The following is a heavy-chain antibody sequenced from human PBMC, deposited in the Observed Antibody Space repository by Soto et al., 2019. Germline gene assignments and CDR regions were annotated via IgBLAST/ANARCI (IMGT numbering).Heavy chain of an antibody. D-gene: IGHD2-8*01. Sequence: QVQLQESGPGLVKPSETLSLTCSVSGGSISDYYWSLIRQPPGRGLEWIGYIYKSGSTNYNPSLKSRVTISVDTSKTLFSLKLSSVTAADTAVYCCARDKNGRPHFDFWGQGTLVTVSS. CDR1: GGSISDYY. CDR2: IYKSGST. CDR3: ARDKNGRPHFDF. V-gene: IGHV4-59*01. J-gene: IGHJ4*02.